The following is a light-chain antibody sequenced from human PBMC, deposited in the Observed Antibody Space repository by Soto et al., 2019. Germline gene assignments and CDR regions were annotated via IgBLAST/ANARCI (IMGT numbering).Light chain of an antibody. V-gene: IGLV2-8*01. CDR3: SSYAGSNNWN. CDR2: EVS. Sequence: QSALTQPPSASGSPGQSVTISCTGTSSDVGGYNYVSWYQQHPGKAPKLMISEVSKRPSGVPDRFSGSKSGNTASLTVSGLQAEDEADYYCSSYAGSNNWNFGTGTKLTVL. J-gene: IGLJ1*01. CDR1: SSDVGGYNY.